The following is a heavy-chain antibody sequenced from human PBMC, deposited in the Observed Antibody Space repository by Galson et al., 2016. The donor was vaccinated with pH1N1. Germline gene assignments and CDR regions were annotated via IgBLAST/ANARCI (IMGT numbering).Heavy chain of an antibody. Sequence: SLRLSCAASGFTFDDYAMHWVRHGPGKGLEWVSGISWNSGSIGYADSVKGRFTISRDNAKNSLYLQMNSLRAEDTALYYCAKVAGYFSGWSDYWGQGTLVTVSS. CDR1: GFTFDDYA. CDR2: ISWNSGSI. J-gene: IGHJ4*02. D-gene: IGHD6-19*01. V-gene: IGHV3-9*01. CDR3: AKVAGYFSGWSDY.